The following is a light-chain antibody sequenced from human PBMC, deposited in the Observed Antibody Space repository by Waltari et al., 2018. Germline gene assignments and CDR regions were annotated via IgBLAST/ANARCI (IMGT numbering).Light chain of an antibody. CDR1: QSVGTW. V-gene: IGKV1-5*03. J-gene: IGKJ2*01. Sequence: DIQRTQSPSSLSASVGDRVTIPCRASQSVGTWLAWYQQKPGKAPKLLIYMASSLDSGVPSRFSGSGSGTDFTLTISSLQPDDFATYSCQQYSSFSTFGQGTKV. CDR2: MAS. CDR3: QQYSSFST.